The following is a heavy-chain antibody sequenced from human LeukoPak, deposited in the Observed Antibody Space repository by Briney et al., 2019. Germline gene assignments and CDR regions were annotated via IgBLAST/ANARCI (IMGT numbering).Heavy chain of an antibody. J-gene: IGHJ4*02. CDR3: AKAFKISSWYYFDY. D-gene: IGHD6-13*01. CDR2: ISGSSGII. V-gene: IGHV3-48*01. CDR1: GFTFNTYT. Sequence: PGGSLRLSCAASGFTFNTYTMNWVRQAPGKGLEWVSYISGSSGIIDYADSVRGRFTISGDNAKNSLYLQMNSLRAEDTAVFYCAKAFKISSWYYFDYWGQGTLVTVSS.